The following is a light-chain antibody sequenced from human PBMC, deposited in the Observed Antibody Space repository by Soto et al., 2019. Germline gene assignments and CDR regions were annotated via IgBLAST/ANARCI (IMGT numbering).Light chain of an antibody. J-gene: IGLJ3*02. V-gene: IGLV1-40*01. CDR3: QSYDSSLSGLWV. CDR1: SSNIGAGLD. Sequence: QSVLTQPPSVSGAPGQRVTISCAGSSSNIGAGLDVHWYQQLPGTAPKLLIYGNTNRPSGVPDRFSGSKSGTSASLAITGLQAEDEADYYCQSYDSSLSGLWVFGGGTKVIVL. CDR2: GNT.